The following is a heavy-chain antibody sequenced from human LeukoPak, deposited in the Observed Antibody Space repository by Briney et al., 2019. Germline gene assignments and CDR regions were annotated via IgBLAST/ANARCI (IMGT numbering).Heavy chain of an antibody. CDR3: ARGDPYYDSCGYLLDY. D-gene: IGHD3-22*01. Sequence: GGSLRLSCAASGFTFSSYSMNWVRQAPGKGLEWVSSISSSSSYIYYADSVKGRFTISRDNAKNSLYLQMNSLRAEDTAVYYWARGDPYYDSCGYLLDYWGQGTLVTVSS. V-gene: IGHV3-21*01. CDR2: ISSSSSYI. CDR1: GFTFSSYS. J-gene: IGHJ4*02.